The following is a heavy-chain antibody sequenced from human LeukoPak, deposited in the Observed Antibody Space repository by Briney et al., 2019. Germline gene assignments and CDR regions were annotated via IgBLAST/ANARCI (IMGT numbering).Heavy chain of an antibody. V-gene: IGHV3-7*01. CDR1: GFTFSNYW. D-gene: IGHD3-10*01. Sequence: GGSLRLSCAASGFTFSNYWMTWVRQAPGKGLEWVANIKHDGSEKYYVDSMKGRFTISRDNAKNSLYLQMNSLRAEDTAVYYCARGVTMVRGPLDAFDIWGQGTIVTVSS. CDR3: ARGVTMVRGPLDAFDI. J-gene: IGHJ3*02. CDR2: IKHDGSEK.